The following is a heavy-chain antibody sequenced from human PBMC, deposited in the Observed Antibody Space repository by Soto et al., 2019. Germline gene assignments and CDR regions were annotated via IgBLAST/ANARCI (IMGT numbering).Heavy chain of an antibody. Sequence: PSETLSLTCTVSGDSTSSGNKYWSWIRQPPGKGLEWFGYIFSSGTTYYNPSLKSRLTMSLDTSQNQFSLKLNSVTDADTAVYYCARVPSPFDYYYAMDVWGQGTTVTVSS. V-gene: IGHV4-30-4*01. J-gene: IGHJ6*02. D-gene: IGHD3-16*01. CDR1: GDSTSSGNKY. CDR3: ARVPSPFDYYYAMDV. CDR2: IFSSGTT.